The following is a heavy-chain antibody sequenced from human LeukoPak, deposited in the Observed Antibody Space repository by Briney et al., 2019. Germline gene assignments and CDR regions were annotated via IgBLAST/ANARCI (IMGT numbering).Heavy chain of an antibody. CDR2: IIPIFGTA. Sequence: SVKVSCKASGGTFSSYAMSWVRQAPGQGLEWMGGIIPIFGTANYAQKFQGRVTITTDESTSTAYMELSSLRSEDTAVYYCARGTRRCSSTSCYKGYYFDYWGQGTLVTVSS. CDR3: ARGTRRCSSTSCYKGYYFDY. CDR1: GGTFSSYA. D-gene: IGHD2-2*02. V-gene: IGHV1-69*05. J-gene: IGHJ4*02.